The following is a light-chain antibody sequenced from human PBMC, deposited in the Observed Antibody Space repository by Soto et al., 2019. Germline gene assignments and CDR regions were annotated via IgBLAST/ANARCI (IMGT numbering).Light chain of an antibody. CDR1: QGIGNA. Sequence: IQMTQSPSSLSASVGDRVTISCRASQGIGNALGWYQQKPGQPPKLLIYWASTRESGVPDRFSGSGSGTDFTLTISSLQAEDVAVYYCQQYYSTPLTFGGGTKVEIK. CDR3: QQYYSTPLT. CDR2: WAS. J-gene: IGKJ4*01. V-gene: IGKV4-1*01.